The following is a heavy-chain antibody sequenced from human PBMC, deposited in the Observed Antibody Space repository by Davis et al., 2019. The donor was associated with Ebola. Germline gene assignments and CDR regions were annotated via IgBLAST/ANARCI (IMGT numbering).Heavy chain of an antibody. CDR1: GGSISSYY. D-gene: IGHD2-21*02. CDR2: IYSSGTT. V-gene: IGHV4-59*01. Sequence: SETLSLTCTVSGGSISSYYWSCIRQPPGKTLEWIGYIYSSGTTKYNPSLKSRVTISVDTSKNQFSLKLTSVTAADTAVYHCARDHCGGGCFSGNWFDPWGQGTLVTVSS. J-gene: IGHJ5*02. CDR3: ARDHCGGGCFSGNWFDP.